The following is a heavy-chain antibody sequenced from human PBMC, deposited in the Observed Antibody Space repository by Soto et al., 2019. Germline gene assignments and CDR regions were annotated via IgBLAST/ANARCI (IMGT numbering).Heavy chain of an antibody. J-gene: IGHJ6*02. Sequence: QITLKESGPTLVKPTQTLTLTCTFSGFSLTTSGVGVGWIRQPPGKALEWLAFIYWDDDKRYSPSLKTRLTITKHPSKNPVVPTMTTVDPVDTATYYCSHRLLVSPSGAMDLWGQGTTVIVSS. CDR2: IYWDDDK. D-gene: IGHD1-26*01. CDR3: SHRLLVSPSGAMDL. CDR1: GFSLTTSGVG. V-gene: IGHV2-5*02.